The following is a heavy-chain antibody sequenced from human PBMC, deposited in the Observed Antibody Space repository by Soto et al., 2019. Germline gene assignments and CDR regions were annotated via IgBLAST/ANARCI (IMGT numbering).Heavy chain of an antibody. J-gene: IGHJ5*02. CDR2: VHSSGIT. Sequence: PSLTCTVSGGSVSNDNFYWSWIRQPPGKGLEWIGYVHSSGITNYNPSLKRRVTISVDTSRNQFSLRLSSVTAADTAVYYCARGLTMGQLPSHFDHWGQGTLVTVSS. V-gene: IGHV4-61*01. CDR1: GGSVSNDNFY. D-gene: IGHD3-16*01. CDR3: ARGLTMGQLPSHFDH.